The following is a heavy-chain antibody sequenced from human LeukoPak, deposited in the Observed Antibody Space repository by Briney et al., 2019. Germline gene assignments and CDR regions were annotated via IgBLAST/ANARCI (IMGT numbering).Heavy chain of an antibody. D-gene: IGHD3-16*02. Sequence: SETLSLTCTVSGGSISSYYWSWIRQPPGKGLEWIGYIYYSGSTNYNPSLKSRVTISVDTSKNQFSLKLSSVTAADTAVYYCARGSYDYVWGGYRSRPTAQYYFDYWGQGTLVTVSS. CDR3: ARGSYDYVWGGYRSRPTAQYYFDY. CDR2: IYYSGST. J-gene: IGHJ4*02. CDR1: GGSISSYY. V-gene: IGHV4-59*01.